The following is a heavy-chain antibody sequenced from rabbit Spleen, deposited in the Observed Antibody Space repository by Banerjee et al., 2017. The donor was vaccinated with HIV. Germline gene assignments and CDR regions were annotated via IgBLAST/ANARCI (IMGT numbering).Heavy chain of an antibody. J-gene: IGHJ2*01. D-gene: IGHD1-1*01. CDR1: GFSFSSGYD. V-gene: IGHV1S45*01. CDR3: ARNYVNAFDP. Sequence: QEQLEESGGGLVNPEGSLTLTCTASGFSFSSGYDMCWVRQAPGKGLEWIGCIDPFFETTDYATWAKGRFTSSKTSSTTVTLQMTSLTAADTATYFCARNYVNAFDPWGQGTLVTVS. CDR2: IDPFFETT.